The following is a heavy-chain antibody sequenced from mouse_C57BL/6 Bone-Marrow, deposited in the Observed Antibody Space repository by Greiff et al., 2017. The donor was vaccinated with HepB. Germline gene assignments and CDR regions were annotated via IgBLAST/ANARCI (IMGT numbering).Heavy chain of an antibody. J-gene: IGHJ4*01. Sequence: EVKLVESGGGLVQPGGSMKLSCVASGFTFSNYWMNWVRQSPEKGLEWVAQIRLKSDNYATHYAVSVKVRFTISRDDSKSSVYLQMKNLRAEDTGSYYCTGPQYDGSSYYAMDYWGQGTSVTVSS. CDR1: GFTFSNYW. D-gene: IGHD1-1*01. CDR3: TGPQYDGSSYYAMDY. V-gene: IGHV6-3*01. CDR2: IRLKSDNYAT.